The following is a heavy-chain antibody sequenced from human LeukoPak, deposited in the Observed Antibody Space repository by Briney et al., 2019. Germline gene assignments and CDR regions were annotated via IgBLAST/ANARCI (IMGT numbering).Heavy chain of an antibody. CDR1: GYTFTGYY. CDR3: AREVAVPGVNAFDI. CDR2: INPNSGGT. J-gene: IGHJ3*02. D-gene: IGHD6-19*01. Sequence: ASVKVSCKASGYTFTGYYMHWVRQAPGQGLEWMGWINPNSGGTNYAQKFQGRVTMTRDTSISTAYMELSWLRSDDTAVYYCAREVAVPGVNAFDIWGQGTRVTVSS. V-gene: IGHV1-2*02.